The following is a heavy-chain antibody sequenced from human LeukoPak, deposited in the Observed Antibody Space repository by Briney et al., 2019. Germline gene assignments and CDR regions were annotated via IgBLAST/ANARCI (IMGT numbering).Heavy chain of an antibody. Sequence: AASVKVSCKASGGTFSSYAISWVRQAPGQGLEWMGRIIPIFGTANYAQKFQGRVTITTDESTSTAYMELSSLRSEGTAVYYCARDYYDSSGTHEWGQGTLVTVSS. CDR3: ARDYYDSSGTHE. CDR1: GGTFSSYA. CDR2: IIPIFGTA. D-gene: IGHD3-22*01. V-gene: IGHV1-69*05. J-gene: IGHJ4*02.